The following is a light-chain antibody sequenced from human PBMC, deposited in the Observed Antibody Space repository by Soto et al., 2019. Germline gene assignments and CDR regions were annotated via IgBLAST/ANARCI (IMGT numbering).Light chain of an antibody. V-gene: IGKV3-15*01. J-gene: IGKJ5*01. CDR2: DAS. Sequence: EIVITQSPATLSVSPGERATLSCRASQSVFNTLAWYQHKPGQAPRLLMYDASTRATGIPARFSGSGSGTEFTLTINSLQSEDFAVYYCQQRSNWPTFGQGTRLEI. CDR1: QSVFNT. CDR3: QQRSNWPT.